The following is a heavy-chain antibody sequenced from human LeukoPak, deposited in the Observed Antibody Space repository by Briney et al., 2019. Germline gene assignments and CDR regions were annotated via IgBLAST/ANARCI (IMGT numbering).Heavy chain of an antibody. CDR3: ARDHITMVRGVSLNWFDP. J-gene: IGHJ5*02. Sequence: SETLSLTCTVSGGSINTYYWSWIRQPAGKGLEYIGRIYTSGSTNYNPSLKSRVTISVDTSKNQFSLKLSSVTAADTAVYYCARDHITMVRGVSLNWFDPWGQGTLVTVSS. D-gene: IGHD3-10*01. CDR1: GGSINTYY. CDR2: IYTSGST. V-gene: IGHV4-4*07.